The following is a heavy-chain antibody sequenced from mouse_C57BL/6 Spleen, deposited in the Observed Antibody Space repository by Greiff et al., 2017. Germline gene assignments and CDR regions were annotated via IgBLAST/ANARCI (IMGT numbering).Heavy chain of an antibody. CDR2: INPNNGGT. CDR3: ARGGLRLYFDY. V-gene: IGHV1-22*01. CDR1: GYTFTDYN. Sequence: EVQLQQSGPELVKPWASVKMSCKASGYTFTDYNMHWVKQSHGKNLEWIGYINPNNGGTSYNQKFKGKATLTVNKSSSTAYMELRSRTSEDSAVYYCARGGLRLYFDYWGQGTTLTVSS. J-gene: IGHJ2*01. D-gene: IGHD2-4*01.